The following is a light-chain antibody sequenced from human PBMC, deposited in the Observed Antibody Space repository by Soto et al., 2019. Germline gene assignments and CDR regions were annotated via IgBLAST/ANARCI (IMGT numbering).Light chain of an antibody. CDR2: DVN. J-gene: IGLJ1*01. Sequence: QSVLTQPASVSGSPGQSITISRTGNNSEFGGYNYVSWYQQHPGKAPKLMIYDVNNRPSGVSNRFSGSKSGNTASLTISGLQAEDEADYYCSSYTSSSTPWVFGTGTKVTVL. CDR3: SSYTSSSTPWV. CDR1: NSEFGGYNY. V-gene: IGLV2-14*01.